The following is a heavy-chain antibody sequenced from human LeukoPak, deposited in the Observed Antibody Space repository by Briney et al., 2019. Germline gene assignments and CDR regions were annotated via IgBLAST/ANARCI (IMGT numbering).Heavy chain of an antibody. CDR2: ISYDGSNK. D-gene: IGHD6-13*01. Sequence: QSGGSLRLSCAASGFTFSSYAMHWVRQAPGKGLEWVAVISYDGSNKYYADSVKGRFTISRDNSKHTLYLQMNSLRAEDTAVYYCARVKEGGVRQIAAADYYYGMDVWGQGTTVTVSS. CDR3: ARVKEGGVRQIAAADYYYGMDV. CDR1: GFTFSSYA. J-gene: IGHJ6*02. V-gene: IGHV3-30*04.